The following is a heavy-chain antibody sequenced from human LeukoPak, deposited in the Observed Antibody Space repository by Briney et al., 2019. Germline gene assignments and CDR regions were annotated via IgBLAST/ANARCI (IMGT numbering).Heavy chain of an antibody. CDR2: ISGSAGNT. D-gene: IGHD3-22*01. V-gene: IGHV3-23*01. Sequence: EPGXXXXLSCAASGFTLSNYAMSWVRQAPGKGMEWVSAISGSAGNTYYADSVKGRFTISRENRKNKMYMQKNSQRSRDKGVYYCAKGPQLGSGYHPDYWGQGTLVTVSS. CDR3: AKGPQLGSGYHPDY. J-gene: IGHJ4*02. CDR1: GFTLSNYA.